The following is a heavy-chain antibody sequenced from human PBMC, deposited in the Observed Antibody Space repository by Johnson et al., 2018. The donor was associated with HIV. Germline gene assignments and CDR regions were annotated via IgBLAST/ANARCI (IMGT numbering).Heavy chain of an antibody. CDR3: AKVYYSDSRGPGDDAFNI. Sequence: QMQLVESGGGVVQPGRSLRVSCAASGFSFGSYGMHWVRQAPGKGLEWVAIIRYDGSNKYYADSVKGRFTISRDNSKNMLYLQMNSLRAEDTAVYYCAKVYYSDSRGPGDDAFNIWGQGTMVTASS. D-gene: IGHD3-22*01. CDR1: GFSFGSYG. V-gene: IGHV3-33*06. J-gene: IGHJ3*02. CDR2: IRYDGSNK.